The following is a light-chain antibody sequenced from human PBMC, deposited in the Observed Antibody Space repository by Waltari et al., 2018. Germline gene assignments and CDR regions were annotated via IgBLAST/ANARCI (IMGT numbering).Light chain of an antibody. CDR1: QDISNY. CDR3: QQYDNLPPF. V-gene: IGKV1-33*01. Sequence: DIQITQSPSSLSPSVADRVTITCQASQDISNYLNWYQQKPGKAPKLLIYDASNLETGVPSRFSGSGSGTDFTFTISSLQPEDIATYYCQQYDNLPPFFGGGTKVEIK. CDR2: DAS. J-gene: IGKJ4*01.